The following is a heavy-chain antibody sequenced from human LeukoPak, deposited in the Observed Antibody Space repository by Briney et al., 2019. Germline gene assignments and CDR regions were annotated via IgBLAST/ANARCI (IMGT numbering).Heavy chain of an antibody. CDR3: ARGHTESADDYGNWFHP. V-gene: IGHV4-59*01. Sequence: PSETLSLTCTVSGGSMRSYYWSWIRQPPGKGLEWIGYIYYSGTTKYSPSLKSRVTISVDTSKNQLSLKLNSLTAADTAVYYCARGHTESADDYGNWFHPWGKGTLVTVSS. CDR2: IYYSGTT. D-gene: IGHD5-12*01. CDR1: GGSMRSYY. J-gene: IGHJ5*02.